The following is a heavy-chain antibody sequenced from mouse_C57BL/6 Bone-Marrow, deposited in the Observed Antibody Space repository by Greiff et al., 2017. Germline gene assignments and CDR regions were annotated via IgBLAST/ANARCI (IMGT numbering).Heavy chain of an antibody. J-gene: IGHJ4*01. V-gene: IGHV6-3*01. CDR2: IRLKSDNYAT. CDR3: TGPSPVVATGAMDY. CDR1: GFTFSNYW. D-gene: IGHD1-1*01. Sequence: EVKLVESGGGLVQPGGSMKLSCVASGFTFSNYWMNWVRQSPEKGLEWVAQIRLKSDNYATHYAESVKGRFTISRDDSKSSVYLQMNNLRAEDTGIYYCTGPSPVVATGAMDYWGQGTSVTVSS.